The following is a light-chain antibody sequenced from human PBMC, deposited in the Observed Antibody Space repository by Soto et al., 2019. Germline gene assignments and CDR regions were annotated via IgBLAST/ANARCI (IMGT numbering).Light chain of an antibody. CDR2: DAS. CDR1: QSVSSY. V-gene: IGKV3-11*01. Sequence: EIVLTQSPATLSLSPGERATLSCRASQSVSSYLAWYQQKPGQAPRLLIYDASNRATGIPARFSGSGSGTGFTLTTSSLEPEDFAVYYCQQRSSWPWTFGQGTKVDIK. CDR3: QQRSSWPWT. J-gene: IGKJ1*01.